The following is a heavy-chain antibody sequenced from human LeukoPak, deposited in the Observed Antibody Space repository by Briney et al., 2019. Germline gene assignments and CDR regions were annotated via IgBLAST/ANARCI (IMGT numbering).Heavy chain of an antibody. D-gene: IGHD4-11*01. Sequence: PSETLSLTCTVSGGSISSGGYYWSWIRQPPGKGLEWIGYIYYSGSTNYNPSLKSRVTISVDTSKNQFSLKLSSVTAADTAVYYCARVDYSNYLYDYWGQGTLVTVSS. CDR2: IYYSGST. CDR3: ARVDYSNYLYDY. V-gene: IGHV4-61*08. J-gene: IGHJ4*02. CDR1: GGSISSGGYY.